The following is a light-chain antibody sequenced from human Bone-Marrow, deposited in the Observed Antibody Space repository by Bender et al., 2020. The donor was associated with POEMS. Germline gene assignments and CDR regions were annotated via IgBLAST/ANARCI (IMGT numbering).Light chain of an antibody. CDR2: EVS. CDR1: SSDVGTYNL. Sequence: QSALTQPASVSGSPGQSITISCTGTSSDVGTYNLVSWYQQHPDKAPKLIIYEVSKRPSGLSNRFSGSKFDNTASLTISGLQAADEADYYCCSYAGSSSSVIFGGGTRLTVL. V-gene: IGLV2-23*02. J-gene: IGLJ2*01. CDR3: CSYAGSSSSVI.